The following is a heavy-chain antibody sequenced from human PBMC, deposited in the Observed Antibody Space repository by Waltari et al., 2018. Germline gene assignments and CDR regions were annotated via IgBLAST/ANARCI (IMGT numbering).Heavy chain of an antibody. CDR2: ISSSSTI. J-gene: IGHJ3*02. D-gene: IGHD2-15*01. CDR1: GFTFSDYY. Sequence: VQLVESGGGLVKPGGSLRLSCAASGFTFSDYYVNWVRQAPGEGLEWVSSISSSSTIYYADSVKGRFTISRDNAKNSLYLQMNSLRAEDTAVYYCARDTPGYCSGGSPGAFDIWGQGTMVTVSS. CDR3: ARDTPGYCSGGSPGAFDI. V-gene: IGHV3-11*04.